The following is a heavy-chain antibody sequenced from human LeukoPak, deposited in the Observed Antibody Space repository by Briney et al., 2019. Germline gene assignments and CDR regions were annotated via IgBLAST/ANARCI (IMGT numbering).Heavy chain of an antibody. J-gene: IGHJ6*04. CDR3: ARDGYSYGKGMVV. V-gene: IGHV4-4*02. D-gene: IGHD5-18*01. CDR1: GGSISSSNW. CDR2: IYHSGST. Sequence: PSETLSLTCAVSGGSISSSNWWSWVRQPPGKGLEWIGEIYHSGSTNYNPSLKSRVTISVDKSKNQFSLKLRSVTAADTAVYYCARDGYSYGKGMVVWGKGTTVTVSS.